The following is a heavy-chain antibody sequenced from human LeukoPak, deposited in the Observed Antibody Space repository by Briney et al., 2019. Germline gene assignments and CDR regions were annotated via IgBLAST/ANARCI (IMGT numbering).Heavy chain of an antibody. V-gene: IGHV4-34*01. CDR3: ARGRIMITFGGVNWFDP. CDR1: GGSFSGYS. D-gene: IGHD3-16*01. CDR2: INHSGST. Sequence: SETLSLTCAVSGGSFSGYSWSWIRQPPGKGLEWIGEINHSGSTNYNPSLKSRVTISVDTSKNQFSLKLSSVTAADTAVYYCARGRIMITFGGVNWFDPWGQGTLVTVSS. J-gene: IGHJ5*02.